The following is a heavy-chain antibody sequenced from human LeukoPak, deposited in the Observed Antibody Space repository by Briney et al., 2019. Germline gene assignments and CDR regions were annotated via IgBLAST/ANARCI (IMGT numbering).Heavy chain of an antibody. J-gene: IGHJ5*02. Sequence: ASVKVSCKASGYTFTGYYMHWLRQAPGQGLEGMGLINPNSGCTNYAQKFKGRVTMTRDTSISTAYMELSRLRSDDTAVYYCATDREGSRWYSWGQYNWFDPWGQGTLVTVSS. CDR3: ATDREGSRWYSWGQYNWFDP. V-gene: IGHV1-2*02. D-gene: IGHD6-13*01. CDR2: INPNSGCT. CDR1: GYTFTGYY.